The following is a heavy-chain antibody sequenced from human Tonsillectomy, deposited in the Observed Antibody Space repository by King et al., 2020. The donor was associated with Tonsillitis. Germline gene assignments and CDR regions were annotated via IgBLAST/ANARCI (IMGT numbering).Heavy chain of an antibody. D-gene: IGHD6-13*01. V-gene: IGHV3-49*03. J-gene: IGHJ6*03. CDR3: TRGGTAAGFYYYYMDV. CDR2: IRSKGNGGTQ. CDR1: GFTFGDYA. Sequence: VQLVESGGGLEQPGRSLRLSCTASGFTFGDYAMSWFRQAPGKGLEWVGFIRSKGNGGTQEYAASVKGRFIISRDDSKSIAYLQMNSLKTEDTAVYYCTRGGTAAGFYYYYMDVWGKGTTVTVSS.